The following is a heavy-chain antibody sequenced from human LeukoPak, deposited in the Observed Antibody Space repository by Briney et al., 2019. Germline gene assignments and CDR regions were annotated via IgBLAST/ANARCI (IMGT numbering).Heavy chain of an antibody. CDR3: ARRVPRNTVTQSYYFDY. V-gene: IGHV1-69*13. CDR1: GYTFTSYA. D-gene: IGHD4-11*01. CDR2: IIPIFGTP. Sequence: ASVNVSCKASGYTFTSYAMHWVRQAPGQGLEWMGGIIPIFGTPNYAQKFQGRVTITADESTSTAYMKLCSLRSEDTAVYYCARRVPRNTVTQSYYFDYWGQGTLVTVSS. J-gene: IGHJ4*02.